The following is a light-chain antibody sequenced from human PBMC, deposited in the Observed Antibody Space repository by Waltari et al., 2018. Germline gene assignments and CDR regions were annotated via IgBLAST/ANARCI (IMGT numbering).Light chain of an antibody. Sequence: EILMTQSPATLSVSPGERATLPCRASQSVSSNLAWYQQKPGQALRLLIYDASTRAPSTPARFRGSGSGTEFTLTISSLQSEDSAIYYCQQYNRWPPITFGQGTRLEIK. V-gene: IGKV3-15*01. CDR1: QSVSSN. CDR2: DAS. J-gene: IGKJ5*01. CDR3: QQYNRWPPIT.